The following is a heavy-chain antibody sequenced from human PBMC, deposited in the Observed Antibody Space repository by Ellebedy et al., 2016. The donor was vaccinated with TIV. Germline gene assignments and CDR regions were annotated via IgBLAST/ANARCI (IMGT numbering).Heavy chain of an antibody. D-gene: IGHD2-15*01. V-gene: IGHV3-13*01. CDR2: IGTAGDT. J-gene: IGHJ6*02. Sequence: GESLKISCAASGFTFSSYDMHWVRQATGKGLEWVSAIGTAGDTYYPGSVKGRFTISRENAKNSLYLQMNSLRAGDTAVYYCARDMGVVAATSVNSLVTDYYYYYGMDVWGQGTTVTVSS. CDR3: ARDMGVVAATSVNSLVTDYYYYYGMDV. CDR1: GFTFSSYD.